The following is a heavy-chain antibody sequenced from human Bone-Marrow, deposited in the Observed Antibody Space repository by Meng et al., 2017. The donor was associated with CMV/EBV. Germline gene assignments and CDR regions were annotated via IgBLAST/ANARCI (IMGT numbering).Heavy chain of an antibody. J-gene: IGHJ4*02. V-gene: IGHV3-23*01. CDR2: FGSGSGGRA. CDR1: GFNFRNYA. D-gene: IGHD3-16*01. Sequence: LCCAASGFNFRNYAMSWVRQAPGKGLEWVSGFGSGSGGRAFYADSVKGRFTISRDNSKNTLSLQMNSLRAEDAAVYYCTRDWDYLVYWGQGTLVTVSS. CDR3: TRDWDYLVY.